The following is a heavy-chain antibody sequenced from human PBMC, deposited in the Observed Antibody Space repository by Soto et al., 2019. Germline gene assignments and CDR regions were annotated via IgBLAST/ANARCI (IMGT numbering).Heavy chain of an antibody. Sequence: QVQLQESGPGLVKPSETLSLTCTVSGGSMSNYYWSWIRQSPGKGLEWIGYIYYTGSTNYNPSLKSRVTILVDTSKNQFSLKLTSVTAADTAVYYCARVESVTHPFYWYFGLWGRGTLVTVSS. V-gene: IGHV4-59*08. CDR1: GGSMSNYY. CDR2: IYYTGST. J-gene: IGHJ2*01. D-gene: IGHD2-21*02. CDR3: ARVESVTHPFYWYFGL.